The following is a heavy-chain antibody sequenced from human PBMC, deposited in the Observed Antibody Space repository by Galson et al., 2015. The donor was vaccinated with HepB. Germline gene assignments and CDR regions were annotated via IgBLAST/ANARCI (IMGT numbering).Heavy chain of an antibody. D-gene: IGHD6-19*01. J-gene: IGHJ5*02. CDR3: VKDSSGWYFFGWFDP. CDR1: GFTFSSYA. CDR2: ISSNGGST. V-gene: IGHV3-64D*06. Sequence: SLRLSCAASGFTFSSYAMHWVRQAPGKGLDYVSAISSNGGSTYYADSVKGRFTISRDNSKNTLYLQMSSLRAEDTAVYYCVKDSSGWYFFGWFDPWGQGTLVTVSS.